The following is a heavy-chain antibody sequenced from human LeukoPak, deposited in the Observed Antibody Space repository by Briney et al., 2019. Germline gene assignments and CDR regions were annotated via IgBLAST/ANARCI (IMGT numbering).Heavy chain of an antibody. V-gene: IGHV4-59*01. D-gene: IGHD2-2*01. CDR3: ARVPPDVLGYCSSTSCYPYYYYYYMDV. Sequence: SETLSLTCTVSGGSISSYYWSWIRQPPGKGLEWIGYIYYSGSTNYNPSLKSRVTISVDTSKNQFSLKLSSVTAADTAVYYCARVPPDVLGYCSSTSCYPYYYYYYMDVWGKGTTVTVSS. CDR2: IYYSGST. CDR1: GGSISSYY. J-gene: IGHJ6*03.